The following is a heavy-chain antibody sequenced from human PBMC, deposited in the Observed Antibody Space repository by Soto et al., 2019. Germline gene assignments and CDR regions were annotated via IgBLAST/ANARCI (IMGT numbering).Heavy chain of an antibody. V-gene: IGHV4-59*01. J-gene: IGHJ4*01. CDR1: VDCTSNYY. CDR2: ISYSGNT. D-gene: IGHD2-21*01. Sequence: TLSLSCIISVDCTSNYYWSCIRQSPGKGLDFIGYISYSGNTNYNPSLKSRVTISVDTSKDQLSLKVTSVTAADTAMYHCARLANIFDLDNWGHGTLVTVSS. CDR3: ARLANIFDLDN.